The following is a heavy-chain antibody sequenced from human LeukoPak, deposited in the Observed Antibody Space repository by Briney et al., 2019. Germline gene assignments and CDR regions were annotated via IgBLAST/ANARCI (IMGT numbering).Heavy chain of an antibody. CDR2: IYYSGST. V-gene: IGHV4-59*01. Sequence: SETLSLTCTVSGGSNSSYYWSWIRQPPGKGLEWIGYIYYSGSTNYNPSLKSRVTISVDTSKNQFSLKLSSVTAADTAVYYCARRGSGKGQFDYWGQGTLVTVSS. CDR1: GGSNSSYY. D-gene: IGHD6-19*01. J-gene: IGHJ4*02. CDR3: ARRGSGKGQFDY.